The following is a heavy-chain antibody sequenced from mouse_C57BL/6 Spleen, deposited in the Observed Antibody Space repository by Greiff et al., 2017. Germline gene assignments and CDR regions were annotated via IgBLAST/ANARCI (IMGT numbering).Heavy chain of an antibody. V-gene: IGHV5-4*01. CDR3: ARGNSRYWYFDV. CDR1: GFTFSSYA. CDR2: ISDGGSYT. Sequence: EVQLQESGGGLVKPGGSLKLSCAASGFTFSSYAMSWVRQTPEKRLEWVATISDGGSYTYYPDNVKGRFTISRDNAKNNLYLQMSHLKSEDTAMYYCARGNSRYWYFDVWGTGTTVTVSS. J-gene: IGHJ1*03.